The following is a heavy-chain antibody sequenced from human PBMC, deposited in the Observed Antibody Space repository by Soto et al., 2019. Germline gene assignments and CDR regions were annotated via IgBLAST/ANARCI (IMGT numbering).Heavy chain of an antibody. V-gene: IGHV3-23*01. J-gene: IGHJ6*02. Sequence: EVQLLESGGGLVQPGGSLRLSCAASGFTFNNYAMTWVRQAPGKGLEWVSGISGSGITPFYTDSVKGRFTISRDSSKNTLTLQMDTLRVEDTAVYYCEKYMVRGLIREPIYQHGIDVWGQGTAVTVSS. CDR2: ISGSGITP. CDR3: EKYMVRGLIREPIYQHGIDV. D-gene: IGHD3-10*01. CDR1: GFTFNNYA.